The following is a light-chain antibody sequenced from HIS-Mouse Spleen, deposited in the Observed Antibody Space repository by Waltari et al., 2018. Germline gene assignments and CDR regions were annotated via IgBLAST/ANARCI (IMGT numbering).Light chain of an antibody. CDR1: KLRGNY. V-gene: IGLV3-1*01. J-gene: IGLJ2*01. CDR3: QAWASSYSV. CDR2: QES. Sequence: SYELTQPPSVSVSPGQTASINCSGTKLRGNYACCYQQKPGQSPWLVLYQESKRPSGIPERFSGSNSGNTATLTISGTPAMDEADYYCQAWASSYSVLGGGTKLTVL.